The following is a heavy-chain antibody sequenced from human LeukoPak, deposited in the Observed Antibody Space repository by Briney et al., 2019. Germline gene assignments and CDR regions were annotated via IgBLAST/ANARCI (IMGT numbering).Heavy chain of an antibody. D-gene: IGHD6-13*01. CDR1: GGSISSYY. J-gene: IGHJ4*02. V-gene: IGHV4-59*01. CDR3: ARRVYSSSWSYYFDY. Sequence: PSETLSLTCTVSGGSISSYYWSWIRQPPGRGLGWIGSIHYSGSTSYNPSLKSRVSISVDTSKNQFSLKLSSVTAADTAVYYCARRVYSSSWSYYFDYWGQGTLVTVSS. CDR2: IHYSGST.